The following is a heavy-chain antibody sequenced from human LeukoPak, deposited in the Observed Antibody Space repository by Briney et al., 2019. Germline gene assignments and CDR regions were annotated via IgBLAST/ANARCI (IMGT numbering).Heavy chain of an antibody. CDR3: ATLPSSSGWYGGGY. CDR2: ISSSSSYI. D-gene: IGHD6-19*01. CDR1: GFTFDDYA. J-gene: IGHJ4*02. Sequence: GGSLRLSCAASGFTFDDYAMHWVRQAPGKGLEWVSSISSSSSYIYYADSVKGRFTISRDNTKNSLYLQMNSLRAEDTAVYYCATLPSSSGWYGGGYWGQGTLVTVSS. V-gene: IGHV3-21*01.